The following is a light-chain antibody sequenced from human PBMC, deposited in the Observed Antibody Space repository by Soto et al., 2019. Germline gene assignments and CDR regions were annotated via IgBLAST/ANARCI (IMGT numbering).Light chain of an antibody. CDR1: SSNIGSKT. CDR3: AAWDDSLNGRV. Sequence: QSALTQPPSASGTPGQRVTISCSGGSSNIGSKTVNWYQQLPGAAPKLLIYSNNQRPSGVPDRFSGSKSDTSASLVISGLQSEDEADYYCAAWDDSLNGRVFGGGTKLTVL. J-gene: IGLJ3*02. V-gene: IGLV1-44*01. CDR2: SNN.